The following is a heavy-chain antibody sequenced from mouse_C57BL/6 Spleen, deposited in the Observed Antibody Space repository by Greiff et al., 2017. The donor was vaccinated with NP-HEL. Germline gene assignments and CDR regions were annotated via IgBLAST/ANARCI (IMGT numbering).Heavy chain of an antibody. CDR2: IYPGDGDT. V-gene: IGHV1-80*01. Sequence: VQLQESGAELVKPGASVKISCKASGYAFSSYWMNWVKQRPGKGLEWIGQIYPGDGDTNYNGKFKGKATLTADKSSSTAYMQLSSRTSEDSAVYFCARSVYYGSSYGYFDVWGTGTTVTVSS. CDR3: ARSVYYGSSYGYFDV. J-gene: IGHJ1*03. D-gene: IGHD1-1*01. CDR1: GYAFSSYW.